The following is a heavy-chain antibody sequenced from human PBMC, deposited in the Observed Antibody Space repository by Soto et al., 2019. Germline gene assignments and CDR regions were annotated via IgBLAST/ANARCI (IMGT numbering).Heavy chain of an antibody. CDR1: GGTFSSYA. CDR3: ARDYRPSTVDATGVHPGGCMDV. CDR2: IIPIFGTA. Sequence: SVKVSRKGSGGTFSSYAISWVRQPPGQGLEWMGGIIPIFGTANYAQKFQGRVTITADESTSTAYMELSSLRSEDTAVYYCARDYRPSTVDATGVHPGGCMDVWGQGTTVTLFS. D-gene: IGHD3-10*01. V-gene: IGHV1-69*13. J-gene: IGHJ6*02.